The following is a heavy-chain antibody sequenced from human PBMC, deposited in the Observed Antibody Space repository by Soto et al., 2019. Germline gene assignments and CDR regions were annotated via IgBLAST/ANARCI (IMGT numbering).Heavy chain of an antibody. CDR2: IYYSGST. Sequence: ASETLSLTCTVSGGSISSSSYYWGWIRQPPGKGLEWIGSIYYSGSTYYNPSLKSRVTISVDTSKNQFSLKLSSVTAADTAVYYCASLRIQLGIVNYFDYWGQGTLVTVSS. CDR3: ASLRIQLGIVNYFDY. D-gene: IGHD1-1*01. CDR1: GGSISSSSYY. J-gene: IGHJ4*02. V-gene: IGHV4-39*01.